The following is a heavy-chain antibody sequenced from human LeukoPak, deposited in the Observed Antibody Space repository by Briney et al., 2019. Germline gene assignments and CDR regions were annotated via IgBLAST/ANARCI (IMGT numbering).Heavy chain of an antibody. Sequence: SETLSLTCTVSGGSISSSSYYWGWIRQPPGKGLEWVGSIYYSGSTYYNPSLKSRVTISVDTSKNQFSLKLSSVTAADTAVYYCAREVDYYDSSGPGPGHWFDPWGQGTLVTVSS. CDR1: GGSISSSSYY. J-gene: IGHJ5*02. V-gene: IGHV4-39*02. CDR2: IYYSGST. CDR3: AREVDYYDSSGPGPGHWFDP. D-gene: IGHD3-22*01.